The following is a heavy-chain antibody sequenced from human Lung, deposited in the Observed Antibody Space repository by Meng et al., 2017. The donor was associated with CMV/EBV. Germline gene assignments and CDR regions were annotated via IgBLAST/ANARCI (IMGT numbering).Heavy chain of an antibody. D-gene: IGHD3-9*01. CDR3: AGHYDILTGLSA. Sequence: GGSXRLXCAASGFTFSGYNMHWVRQAPGKGLGWVSSISTSATYIYYADSVKGRFTISRVNAKNSLFLQMNSLRAEDTAVYYCAGHYDILTGLSAWGHGTLVTVSS. V-gene: IGHV3-21*06. CDR2: ISTSATYI. J-gene: IGHJ5*01. CDR1: GFTFSGYN.